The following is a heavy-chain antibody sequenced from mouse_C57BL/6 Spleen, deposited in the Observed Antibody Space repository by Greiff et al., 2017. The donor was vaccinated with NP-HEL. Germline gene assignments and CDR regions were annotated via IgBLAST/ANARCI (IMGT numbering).Heavy chain of an antibody. CDR1: GYTFTSYW. CDR3: ARGKGGY. CDR2: IDPSDSYT. D-gene: IGHD1-3*01. Sequence: VQLQQPGAELVKPGASVKLSCKASGYTFTSYWMQWVKQRPGQGLEWIGEIDPSDSYTNYNQKFKGKATLTVDTSSSTAYMQLSSLTSEDSAVYDCARGKGGYWGQGTSVTVAS. V-gene: IGHV1-50*01. J-gene: IGHJ4*01.